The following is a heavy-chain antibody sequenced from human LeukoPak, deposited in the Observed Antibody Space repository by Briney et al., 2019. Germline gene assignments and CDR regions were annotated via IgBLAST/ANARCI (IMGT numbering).Heavy chain of an antibody. CDR1: GYTFTDYY. Sequence: ASVKVSCKVSGYTFTDYYMHWVQQAPGKGLEWMGLVDPEDGETIYAEKFQGRVTITADTSTDTAYMGLSSLRSEDTAVYYCATEGCSGGSCYPTGWFDPWGQGTLVTVSS. J-gene: IGHJ5*02. CDR2: VDPEDGET. D-gene: IGHD2-15*01. V-gene: IGHV1-69-2*01. CDR3: ATEGCSGGSCYPTGWFDP.